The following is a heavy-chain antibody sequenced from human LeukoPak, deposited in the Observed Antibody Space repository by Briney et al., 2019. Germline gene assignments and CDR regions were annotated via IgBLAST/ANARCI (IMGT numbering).Heavy chain of an antibody. V-gene: IGHV1-69*04. CDR2: IVPILGIA. Sequence: SVKVSCKASGGTFSSYAISWVRQAPGQGLEWMGRIVPILGIANYAQKFQGRVTITADKSTSTAYMELSSLRSEDTAVYYCARGGSIAAAGTYYYYGMDVWGQGTTVTVSS. D-gene: IGHD6-13*01. J-gene: IGHJ6*02. CDR1: GGTFSSYA. CDR3: ARGGSIAAAGTYYYYGMDV.